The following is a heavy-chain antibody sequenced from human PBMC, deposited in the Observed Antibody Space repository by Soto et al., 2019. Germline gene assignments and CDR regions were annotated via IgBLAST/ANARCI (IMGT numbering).Heavy chain of an antibody. J-gene: IGHJ4*02. Sequence: EVQLLESGGGLVQPGGSLRLSCAASGFTFSSYDMTWVRQAPGKGLEWVSAISGSGGSTYYADSVKGRFTISRNNSQKTVYPEMNSLRAEDTAVYHCAKDRKYCAGDCYWGQGTLVTVSS. V-gene: IGHV3-23*01. CDR3: AKDRKYCAGDCY. CDR2: ISGSGGST. CDR1: GFTFSSYD. D-gene: IGHD2-21*02.